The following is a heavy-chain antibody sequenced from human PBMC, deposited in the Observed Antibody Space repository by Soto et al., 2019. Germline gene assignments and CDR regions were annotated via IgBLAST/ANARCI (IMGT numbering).Heavy chain of an antibody. J-gene: IGHJ4*02. Sequence: QTGGSLRLSCEASGFTLRNYAMTWVRQAPGKGLEWVSLISANDVGTYYEESVKTRFTISTDQSRNTVYLQMDSLRADDTAIYYCAKAKNDYNWDNRPPFDYWGQGTLVTVSS. CDR2: ISANDVGT. CDR3: AKAKNDYNWDNRPPFDY. CDR1: GFTLRNYA. D-gene: IGHD1-20*01. V-gene: IGHV3-23*01.